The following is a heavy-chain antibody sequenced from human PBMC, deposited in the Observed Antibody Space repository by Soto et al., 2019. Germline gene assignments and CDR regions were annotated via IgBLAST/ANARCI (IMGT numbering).Heavy chain of an antibody. CDR1: GGTFSSYA. Sequence: QVQLVQSGAEVKKPGSSVKVSCKASGGTFSSYAISWVRQAPGQGLEWMGGIIPIPGTANYAQKLQGRFTITADESTSTAYMELSSLRAEDTAVYYCARSQGSSTSLEIYYYYYYGMDVWGQGTTVTVS. J-gene: IGHJ6*02. D-gene: IGHD2-2*01. CDR2: IIPIPGTA. V-gene: IGHV1-69*01. CDR3: ARSQGSSTSLEIYYYYYYGMDV.